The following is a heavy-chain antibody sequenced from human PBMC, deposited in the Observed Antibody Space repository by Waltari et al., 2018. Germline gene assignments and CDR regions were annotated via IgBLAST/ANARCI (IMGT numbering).Heavy chain of an antibody. D-gene: IGHD6-13*01. CDR2: IYPYNGNT. J-gene: IGHJ4*02. V-gene: IGHV1-18*01. Sequence: QLVQSGAEVKKPGASVKVSCKASGYIFSNYGITWVRKAPGQVLEWMGWIYPYNGNTKYGQNFQGRVTMTTDTSTTTAYMEIRSLRSDDTAIYYCARDDVDSSNFGGFWGQGTLVTVSS. CDR1: GYIFSNYG. CDR3: ARDDVDSSNFGGF.